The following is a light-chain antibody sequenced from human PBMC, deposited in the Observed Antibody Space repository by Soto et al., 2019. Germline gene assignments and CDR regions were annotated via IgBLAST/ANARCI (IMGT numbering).Light chain of an antibody. CDR3: NSFRVNRLYV. V-gene: IGLV2-14*01. J-gene: IGLJ1*01. Sequence: QSVLTQPASVSGSPGQTITISCTGTSSDVGGYNAVSWYQHRPGKAPKLIIYEVTHRPAGISDRFSASKSGNTASLTISGLQAEDEGDYYCNSFRVNRLYVFGTETKVTVL. CDR2: EVT. CDR1: SSDVGGYNA.